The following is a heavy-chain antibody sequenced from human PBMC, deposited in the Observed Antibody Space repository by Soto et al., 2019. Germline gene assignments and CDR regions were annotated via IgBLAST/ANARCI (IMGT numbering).Heavy chain of an antibody. Sequence: PGGSLILSCAASGFTFGYYCFSWVRQAPGQGLEWLSTIKLDASETKYVDSVMGRFTLSRDNAKKSLYLQMDSLRVEDTAVYYCERAAGYGSGACVYHYFDYWGQGTLVSVSS. CDR2: IKLDASET. V-gene: IGHV3-7*03. CDR3: ERAAGYGSGACVYHYFDY. J-gene: IGHJ4*02. D-gene: IGHD3-10*01. CDR1: GFTFGYYC.